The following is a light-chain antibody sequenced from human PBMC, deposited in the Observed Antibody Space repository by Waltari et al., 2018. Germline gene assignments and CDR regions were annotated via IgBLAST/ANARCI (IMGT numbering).Light chain of an antibody. CDR3: AAWDDSLSGV. CDR2: RNK. CDR1: SSNIGSNY. Sequence: QSVLTQPPSASGTPGQRVTISCSGSSSNIGSNYVSWYQQLPGTAPKLLIYRNKQRPSGVPDRFSGSKSGTSASLAISGLRSEDEADYYCAAWDDSLSGVFGGGTKLTVL. J-gene: IGLJ3*02. V-gene: IGLV1-47*01.